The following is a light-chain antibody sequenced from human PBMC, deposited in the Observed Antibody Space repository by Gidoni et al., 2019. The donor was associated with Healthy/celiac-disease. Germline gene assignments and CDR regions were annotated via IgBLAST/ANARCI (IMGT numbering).Light chain of an antibody. J-gene: IGKJ1*01. Sequence: DIQMTQSPSTLPASVGDRVTITCRASQSISSWLAWYQQKPGKAPKLLIYKASSLESGVPSRFSGSGSGTEFTLTISSLQPDDFATYYCQQYNSWGTFXXXSKVEIK. V-gene: IGKV1-5*03. CDR1: QSISSW. CDR2: KAS. CDR3: QQYNSWGT.